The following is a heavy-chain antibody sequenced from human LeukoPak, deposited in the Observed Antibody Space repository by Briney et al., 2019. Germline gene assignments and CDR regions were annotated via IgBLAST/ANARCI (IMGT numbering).Heavy chain of an antibody. Sequence: GGSLRLSCAASGFTFSSYAMSWVRQAPGKGLEWVSGISGSGGSTYYADSVKGRFTISRDNSKNTLYLQMNSLRAEDTAVYYCAKDLRSSNYYYFDYWGQGTLVTVSS. CDR3: AKDLRSSNYYYFDY. D-gene: IGHD4-11*01. CDR2: ISGSGGST. CDR1: GFTFSSYA. J-gene: IGHJ4*02. V-gene: IGHV3-23*01.